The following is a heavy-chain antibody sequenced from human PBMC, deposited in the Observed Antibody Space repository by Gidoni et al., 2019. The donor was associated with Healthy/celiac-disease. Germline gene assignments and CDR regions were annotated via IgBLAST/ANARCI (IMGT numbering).Heavy chain of an antibody. D-gene: IGHD6-19*01. J-gene: IGHJ5*02. V-gene: IGHV3-49*04. CDR3: TYSSGWYH. Sequence: EVQLVESGGGLVPPGRSLRLSCTASGFTFGDYAMSWVRQAPGKGLGWVGFIRSKAYGGTTEYAASVKGRFTISRDDSKSIAYLQMNSLKTEDTAVYYCTYSSGWYHWGQGTLVTVSS. CDR2: IRSKAYGGTT. CDR1: GFTFGDYA.